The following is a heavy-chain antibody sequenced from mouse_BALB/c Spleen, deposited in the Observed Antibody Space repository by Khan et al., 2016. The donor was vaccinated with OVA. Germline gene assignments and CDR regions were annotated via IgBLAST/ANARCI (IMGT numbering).Heavy chain of an antibody. CDR3: TRGGGGNRFAY. Sequence: QVQLKQSGAELVRPGVSVKISCKGSGYTFTDFTLHWMKQSHTKSLEWIGVISTYYGDATYNQKFKGKATMTVDKASSTAYLEIARLTSADSAIYYCTRGGGGNRFAYWGQGTLVTVSA. V-gene: IGHV1S137*01. CDR1: GYTFTDFT. J-gene: IGHJ3*01. CDR2: ISTYYGDA.